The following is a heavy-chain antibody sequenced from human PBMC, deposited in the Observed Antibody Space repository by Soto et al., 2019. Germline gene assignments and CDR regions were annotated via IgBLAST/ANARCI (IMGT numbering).Heavy chain of an antibody. CDR1: GFTVSSNY. CDR3: ARTQNQPPFDY. J-gene: IGHJ4*02. CDR2: IYSGGSA. V-gene: IGHV3-53*01. D-gene: IGHD2-2*01. Sequence: VGSLRLSCAASGFTVSSNYMSWVRQAPGKGLEWVSVIYSGGSAYYADSVKGRFTISRDNSKNTLYLQMNSLRAEDTAVYYCARTQNQPPFDYWGQGTLVTVSS.